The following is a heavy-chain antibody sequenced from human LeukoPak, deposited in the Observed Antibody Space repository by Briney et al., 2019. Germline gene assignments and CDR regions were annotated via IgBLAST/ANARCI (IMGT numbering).Heavy chain of an antibody. V-gene: IGHV4-59*01. CDR1: GGSISSYY. J-gene: IGHJ4*02. Sequence: SETLSLTCTVSGGSISSYYWSWIRQPPGKGLEWIGYIYYSGSTNYNPSLKSRVTISVDTSKNQFSLKLSSVTAADTAVYYCARGGDGYNYGLFDYWGQGTLVTVSS. CDR2: IYYSGST. D-gene: IGHD5-24*01. CDR3: ARGGDGYNYGLFDY.